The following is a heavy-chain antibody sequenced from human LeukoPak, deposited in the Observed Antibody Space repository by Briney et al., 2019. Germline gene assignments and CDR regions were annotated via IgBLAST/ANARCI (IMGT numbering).Heavy chain of an antibody. CDR2: INHSGST. Sequence: PETLSLTCVVYGGSFSSYYWSWIRQPPGKGLEWIGEINHSGSTNHNPSLKSRVTISVDTSKNQFSLKLSSVTAADTAVYYCARRPLNGSGSHPYYFDYWGQGTLVTVSS. D-gene: IGHD3-10*01. V-gene: IGHV4-34*01. J-gene: IGHJ4*02. CDR3: ARRPLNGSGSHPYYFDY. CDR1: GGSFSSYY.